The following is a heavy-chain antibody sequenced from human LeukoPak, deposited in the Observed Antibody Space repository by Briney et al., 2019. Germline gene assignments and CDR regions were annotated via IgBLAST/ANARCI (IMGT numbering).Heavy chain of an antibody. CDR1: GYTFTGYY. Sequence: ASVKVSCKASGYTFTGYYMHWVRQAPRQGLEWMGRINPNSGGTNYAQKFQGRVTMTRDTSISTAYMELSRLRSDDTAVYYCARDLEYGGNSKIPDYWGQGTLVTVSS. CDR3: ARDLEYGGNSKIPDY. D-gene: IGHD4-23*01. J-gene: IGHJ4*02. CDR2: INPNSGGT. V-gene: IGHV1-2*02.